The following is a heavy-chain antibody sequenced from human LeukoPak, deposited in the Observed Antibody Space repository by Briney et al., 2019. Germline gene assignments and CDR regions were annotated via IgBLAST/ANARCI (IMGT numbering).Heavy chain of an antibody. V-gene: IGHV3-53*01. D-gene: IGHD5-18*01. CDR1: GFTVNNNY. Sequence: GGSLRLSCAASGFTVNNNYMNWVRQAPGKGLEWVSALYIGGNTYYADSVRGRFTISRDNSKNTLYLQMNSLRAEDTAIYYCMTAAGYNFGQYWGQGTLVTVSS. J-gene: IGHJ4*02. CDR2: LYIGGNT. CDR3: MTAAGYNFGQY.